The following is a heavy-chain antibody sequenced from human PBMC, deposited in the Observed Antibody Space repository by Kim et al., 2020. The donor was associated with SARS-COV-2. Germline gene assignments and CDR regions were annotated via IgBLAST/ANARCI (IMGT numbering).Heavy chain of an antibody. Sequence: SETLSLTCTVSGGSISSSSYYWGVSRQPPGEGVGWVGSMYDRGSTYYNPSLKSRVTISVDTTKNQFPLKLSSVTAADTAVYYGATSSLGYSYGYESAPKSYPDYFQHWGQGTLVTVSS. CDR2: MYDRGST. CDR3: ATSSLGYSYGYESAPKSYPDYFQH. J-gene: IGHJ1*01. V-gene: IGHV4-39*06. CDR1: GGSISSSSYY. D-gene: IGHD5-18*01.